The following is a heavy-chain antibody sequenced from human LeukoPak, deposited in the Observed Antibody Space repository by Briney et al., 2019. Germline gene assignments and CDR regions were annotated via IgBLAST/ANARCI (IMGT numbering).Heavy chain of an antibody. V-gene: IGHV3-23*01. CDR1: GFAFGSEA. D-gene: IGHD3-10*01. CDR3: AKDIFWFGELLVYYYGMDV. Sequence: QPGGSLRLSCAVSGFAFGSEAMSWVRQSPARGLEWVASISPGGGTTYYADSVKGRFTLSRDNSKNTLYLQMNSLRAEDTAVYYCAKDIFWFGELLVYYYGMDVWGQGTTVTVSS. CDR2: ISPGGGTT. J-gene: IGHJ6*02.